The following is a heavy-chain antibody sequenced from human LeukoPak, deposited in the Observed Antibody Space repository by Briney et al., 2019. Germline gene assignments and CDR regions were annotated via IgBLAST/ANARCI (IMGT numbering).Heavy chain of an antibody. CDR1: GYTFTGYY. CDR3: ARDGIPSFCRGGSCSSAGYFDY. J-gene: IGHJ4*02. V-gene: IGHV1-2*06. D-gene: IGHD2-15*01. CDR2: INPNSGGT. Sequence: ASVKVSCKDSGYTFTGYYMHWVRQAPGQGLEWMGRINPNSGGTNYAQKFQGRVTITRGTSTKTVYMELSSLRSGETAVYYCARDGIPSFCRGGSCSSAGYFDYWGQGTLVTVSS.